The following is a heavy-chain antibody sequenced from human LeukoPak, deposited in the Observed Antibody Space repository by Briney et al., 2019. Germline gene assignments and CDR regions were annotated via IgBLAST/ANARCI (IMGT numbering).Heavy chain of an antibody. CDR3: ARDSDYGDFLFDY. CDR2: ISTNGGTT. CDR1: VFSFSTFA. D-gene: IGHD4-17*01. Sequence: GGSLRLSSAASVFSFSTFAMHWVRQAPGKGLEYVSGISTNGGTTYYAKSVKGRFTISRDNSKNTLFLQMGSLRTEDMAVYYCARDSDYGDFLFDYWGQGALVAVSS. J-gene: IGHJ4*02. V-gene: IGHV3-64*01.